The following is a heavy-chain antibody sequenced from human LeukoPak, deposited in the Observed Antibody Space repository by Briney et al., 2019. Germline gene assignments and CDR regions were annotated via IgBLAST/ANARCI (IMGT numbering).Heavy chain of an antibody. V-gene: IGHV3-30-3*01. D-gene: IGHD5-18*01. CDR2: ISYDGTDK. J-gene: IGHJ3*02. CDR1: GFTFSSYA. Sequence: PGGSLRLSCAASGFTFSSYAIHWVRQAPGKGLEWVAVISYDGTDKYYADSVKGRFTISRDNSKNTLLLQMISLRAEDTALYYCARSPYTYGYSAAFGIWGQGTPVTVSS. CDR3: ARSPYTYGYSAAFGI.